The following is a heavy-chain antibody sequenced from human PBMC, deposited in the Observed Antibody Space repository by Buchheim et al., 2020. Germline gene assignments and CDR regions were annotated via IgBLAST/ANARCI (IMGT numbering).Heavy chain of an antibody. V-gene: IGHV3-48*04. Sequence: EVQLVESGGGLVQPGGSLRLSCAASGFTFSSYSMNWVRQAPGKGLEWVSYISSSSSTIYYADSVKGRFTISRDNAKNSLYLQMNSLRAEDTAVYYCATALVADNYYYYGMDVWGQGTT. CDR3: ATALVADNYYYYGMDV. J-gene: IGHJ6*02. CDR2: ISSSSSTI. D-gene: IGHD5-12*01. CDR1: GFTFSSYS.